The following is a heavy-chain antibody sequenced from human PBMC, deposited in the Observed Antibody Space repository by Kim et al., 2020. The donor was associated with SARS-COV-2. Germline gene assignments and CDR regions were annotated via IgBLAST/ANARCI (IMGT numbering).Heavy chain of an antibody. CDR2: ISSSGSTI. J-gene: IGHJ4*02. Sequence: GGSLRLSCAASGFTFSDYYMSWIRQAPGKGLEWVSYISSSGSTIYYADSVKGRFTISRDNAKNSLYLQMNSLRAEDTAVYYCARVPPAYCGGDCPPLGAYYFDYWGQGTLVTVSS. CDR1: GFTFSDYY. V-gene: IGHV3-11*01. CDR3: ARVPPAYCGGDCPPLGAYYFDY. D-gene: IGHD2-21*02.